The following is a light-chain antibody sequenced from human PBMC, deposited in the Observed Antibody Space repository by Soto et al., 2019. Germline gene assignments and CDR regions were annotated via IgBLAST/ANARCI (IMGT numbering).Light chain of an antibody. CDR2: EGS. CDR3: CSYAGSSTSWV. J-gene: IGLJ7*01. Sequence: QSALTLPASVSGSPGQSITISCTGTSSDVGSYNLVSWYQQHPGKAPKLMIYEGSKRPSGVSNRFSGSKSGNTASLTISGLQAEDEADYYCCSYAGSSTSWVFGSGTQLTVL. CDR1: SSDVGSYNL. V-gene: IGLV2-23*01.